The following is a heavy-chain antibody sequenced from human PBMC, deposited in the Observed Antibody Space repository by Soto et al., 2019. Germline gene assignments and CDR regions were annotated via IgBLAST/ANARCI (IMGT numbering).Heavy chain of an antibody. Sequence: SVKVSCKASGGTFSSYAIGWVRQAPGQGLEWMGGIIPIFGTSNYAQKFLGRVTITADESTSTAYMELTSLRSEDTAVYYCAGPPQNYNFWSGDQGYYFDYWGQGTLVTVSS. CDR3: AGPPQNYNFWSGDQGYYFDY. D-gene: IGHD3-3*01. CDR1: GGTFSSYA. CDR2: IIPIFGTS. V-gene: IGHV1-69*13. J-gene: IGHJ4*02.